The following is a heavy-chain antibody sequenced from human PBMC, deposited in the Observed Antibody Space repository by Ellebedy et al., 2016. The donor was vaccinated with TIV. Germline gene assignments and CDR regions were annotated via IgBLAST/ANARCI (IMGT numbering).Heavy chain of an antibody. J-gene: IGHJ6*02. CDR1: GGTFSSYA. CDR3: AREMATYYGMDV. CDR2: IIPIFGTA. D-gene: IGHD5-24*01. Sequence: SVKVSXKASGGTFSSYAISWVRQAPGQGLEWMGGIIPIFGTANYAQKFQGRVTITADKSTSTAYMELRSLRSDDTAVYYCAREMATYYGMDVWGQGTTVTVSS. V-gene: IGHV1-69*06.